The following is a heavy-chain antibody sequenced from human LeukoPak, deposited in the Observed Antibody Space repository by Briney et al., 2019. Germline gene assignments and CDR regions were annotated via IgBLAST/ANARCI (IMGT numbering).Heavy chain of an antibody. Sequence: GGSLRLSCAASGFTFSSYGMHWVRQAPGKGLEWVAVIWYDGSNKYYADSVKGRFTISRDNSKNTLYLQMNSLRAEDTAVYYCARGGGGSGGWYLVSVLPIDYWGQGTLVTVSS. J-gene: IGHJ4*02. CDR2: IWYDGSNK. V-gene: IGHV3-33*01. CDR3: ARGGGGSGGWYLVSVLPIDY. CDR1: GFTFSSYG. D-gene: IGHD6-19*01.